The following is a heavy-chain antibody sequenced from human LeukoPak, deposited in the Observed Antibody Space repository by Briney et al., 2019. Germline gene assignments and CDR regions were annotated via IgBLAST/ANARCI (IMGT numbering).Heavy chain of an antibody. CDR2: IWYDGSNK. D-gene: IGHD3-3*01. CDR3: ARDPNVLRFLERLLNGMDV. V-gene: IGHV3-33*08. CDR1: GFTFSSYG. Sequence: GGSLRLSCAASGFTFSSYGMHWVRQAPGKGLEWVAVIWYDGSNKYYADSVKGRFTISRDNSKNTLYLQMNSLRAEDTAVYYCARDPNVLRFLERLLNGMDVWGQGTTVTVSS. J-gene: IGHJ6*02.